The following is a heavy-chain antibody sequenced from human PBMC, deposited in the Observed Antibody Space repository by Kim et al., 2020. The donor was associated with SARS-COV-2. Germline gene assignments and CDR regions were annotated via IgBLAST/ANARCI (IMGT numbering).Heavy chain of an antibody. J-gene: IGHJ6*04. CDR2: INHTGST. Sequence: SETLSLTCAVYGGSFSGYYWSWIRQPPGKGLEWIGEINHTGSTNYNPSLKSRVTISVDTSKNQFSLKLSSVTAADTAVYYCARGRSLVVVPAATLDVWGKGTTVTVSS. CDR3: ARGRSLVVVPAATLDV. D-gene: IGHD2-2*01. V-gene: IGHV4-34*01. CDR1: GGSFSGYY.